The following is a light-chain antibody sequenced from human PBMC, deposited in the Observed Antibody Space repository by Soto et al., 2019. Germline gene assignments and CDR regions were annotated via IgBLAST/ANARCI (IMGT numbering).Light chain of an antibody. V-gene: IGKV1-33*01. CDR3: QHFNSIPYS. CDR1: QDISKY. CDR2: DAS. J-gene: IGKJ2*01. Sequence: DIEMTQARSSLSASVGDRVTITCQASQDISKYLNWYQQKPGKAPKLLIYDASNLETGVPSRFSGSGSGTHFTFTVTSLQPEDIATYYCQHFNSIPYSFGQGTKLEIK.